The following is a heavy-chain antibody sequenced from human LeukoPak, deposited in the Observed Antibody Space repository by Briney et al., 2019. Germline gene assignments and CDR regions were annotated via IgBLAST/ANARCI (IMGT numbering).Heavy chain of an antibody. CDR2: ISSSSSYI. J-gene: IGHJ4*02. Sequence: ETLSLTCTVSGGSISSSSYYWGWIRQPPGKGLEWVSSISSSSSYIYYADSVKGRFTISRDNAKNSLYLQMNSLRAEDTALYYCAKDIKAIAVAASGDYWGQGTLVTVSS. CDR1: GGSISSSS. V-gene: IGHV3-21*04. CDR3: AKDIKAIAVAASGDY. D-gene: IGHD6-19*01.